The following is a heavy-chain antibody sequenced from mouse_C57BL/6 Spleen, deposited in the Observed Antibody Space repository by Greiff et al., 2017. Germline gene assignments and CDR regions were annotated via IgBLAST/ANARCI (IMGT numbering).Heavy chain of an antibody. CDR3: ARTDYSNYDYYAMDY. CDR1: GFSLTSYA. V-gene: IGHV2-9-1*01. CDR2: IWTGGGT. J-gene: IGHJ4*01. D-gene: IGHD2-5*01. Sequence: QVQLQQSGPGLVAPSQSLSITCTVSGFSLTSYAISWVRQPPGKGLEWLGVIWTGGGTNYNSALKSRLSISKDNSKSQVFLKMNSLQTDDTARYYCARTDYSNYDYYAMDYWGQGTSVTVSS.